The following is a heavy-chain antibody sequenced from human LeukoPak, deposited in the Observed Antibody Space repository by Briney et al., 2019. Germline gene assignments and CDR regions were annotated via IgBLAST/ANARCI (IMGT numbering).Heavy chain of an antibody. CDR3: ARGVYYYDSSGYFNWFDP. CDR1: GFTFSSYE. D-gene: IGHD3-22*01. V-gene: IGHV3-48*03. Sequence: TGGSLRLSCAASGFTFSSYEMNWVRQAPGKGLEWVSYISSSGSTIYYADSVKGRFTISRDNAKNSLYLQMNSLRAEDTAVYYCARGVYYYDSSGYFNWFDPWGQGTLVTVSS. CDR2: ISSSGSTI. J-gene: IGHJ5*02.